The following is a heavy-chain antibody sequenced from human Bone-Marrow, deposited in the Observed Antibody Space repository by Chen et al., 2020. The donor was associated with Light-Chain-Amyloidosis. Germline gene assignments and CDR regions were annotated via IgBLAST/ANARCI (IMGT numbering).Heavy chain of an antibody. CDR3: ARRRDGYNFDY. D-gene: IGHD5-12*01. Sequence: EVQLEQSGPEVKKPGESLKISCKGSGYTFPNYWIGWVRQMPGKGLEWMGVIYPDYSDARYSPSFEGQVTISADKSITTAYLQWRSLKASDTAMYYCARRRDGYNFDYWGQGTLDTVSS. CDR1: GYTFPNYW. V-gene: IGHV5-51*01. J-gene: IGHJ4*02. CDR2: IYPDYSDA.